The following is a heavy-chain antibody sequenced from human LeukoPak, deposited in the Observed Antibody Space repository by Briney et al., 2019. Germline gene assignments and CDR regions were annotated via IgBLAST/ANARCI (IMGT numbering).Heavy chain of an antibody. Sequence: GGSLRLSCAASGFTFSSYSMDWIRQTPGKGLEWVSSISGSGEFIYYVDSVRGRFTISRDNGKNSLYLQMNSLRPEDTAVYYCARDDSHGYHFFDSWGQGTLVTVSS. CDR3: ARDDSHGYHFFDS. CDR1: GFTFSSYS. V-gene: IGHV3-21*01. CDR2: ISGSGEFI. J-gene: IGHJ4*02. D-gene: IGHD3-22*01.